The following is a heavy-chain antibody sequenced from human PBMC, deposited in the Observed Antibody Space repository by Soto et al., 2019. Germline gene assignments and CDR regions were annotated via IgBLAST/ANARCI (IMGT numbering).Heavy chain of an antibody. CDR1: EFTFDSYA. V-gene: IGHV3-30-3*01. J-gene: IGHJ4*02. CDR3: ASTISSIVVVVAARPAFAY. Sequence: WGSLRLCCGASEFTFDSYAMHWVRQAPGTGLEWVAFISYDGSNKYYADSVKGRFTISRDNSKDTLYLQMNSLRDEDTAVYYCASTISSIVVVVAARPAFAYWRQGTLVTVSS. CDR2: ISYDGSNK. D-gene: IGHD2-15*01.